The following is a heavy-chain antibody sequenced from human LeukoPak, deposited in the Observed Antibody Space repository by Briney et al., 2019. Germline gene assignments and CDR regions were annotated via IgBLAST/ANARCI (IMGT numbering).Heavy chain of an antibody. Sequence: SGTLSLTCAVSGGSISSSNWWSWVRQPPGKGLEWIGEIYHSGSTNYNPSLKSRVTISVDTSKNQFSLKLSSVTAADTAVYYCARGAGARGPRTFDYWGQGTLVTVSS. CDR2: IYHSGST. CDR1: GGSISSSNW. J-gene: IGHJ4*02. V-gene: IGHV4-4*02. D-gene: IGHD3-10*01. CDR3: ARGAGARGPRTFDY.